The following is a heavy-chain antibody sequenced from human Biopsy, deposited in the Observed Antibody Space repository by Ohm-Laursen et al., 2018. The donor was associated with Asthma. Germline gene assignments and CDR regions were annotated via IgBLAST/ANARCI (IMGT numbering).Heavy chain of an antibody. J-gene: IGHJ4*02. CDR2: IYRNGDT. Sequence: TLSLTWAVSGDSIDSGDYSWTWIRQSPGVGLERIGYIYRNGDTYYNPTLKNRVTISIDRSKNQFSHRLRSVTAADTAVYYCARGWNCGGDCYSLDSWGQGTLVTVSS. CDR3: ARGWNCGGDCYSLDS. D-gene: IGHD2-21*02. V-gene: IGHV4-30-2*06. CDR1: GDSIDSGDYS.